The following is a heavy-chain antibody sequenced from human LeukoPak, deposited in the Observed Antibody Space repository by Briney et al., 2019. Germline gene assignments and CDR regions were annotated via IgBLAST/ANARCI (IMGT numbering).Heavy chain of an antibody. CDR1: GFTFSDYW. CDR3: ARVEGSGWSKLCDY. V-gene: IGHV3-7*01. Sequence: GGSLRLSCAASGFTFSDYWMSWVRQAPGKGLEWVANIKQDGSEKYYVDSVKGRFTISRDNAKNSLYLQMNSLRAEDTAVYYCARVEGSGWSKLCDYWGQGTLVTVSS. D-gene: IGHD6-19*01. CDR2: IKQDGSEK. J-gene: IGHJ4*02.